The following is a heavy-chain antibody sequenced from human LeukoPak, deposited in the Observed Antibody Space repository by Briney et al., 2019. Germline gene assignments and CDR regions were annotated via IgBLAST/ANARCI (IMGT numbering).Heavy chain of an antibody. D-gene: IGHD6-6*01. V-gene: IGHV4-30-2*01. J-gene: IGHJ3*02. CDR2: IYHSGST. CDR3: ARTFIAARRANAFDI. CDR1: GVSISGGGYS. Sequence: SETLSLTCAVSGVSISGGGYSWSWIRQPPGKGLEWIGYIYHSGSTYYNPSLKSRVTISVDRSKNQFSLKLSSVTAADTAVYYCARTFIAARRANAFDIWGQGTMVTVSS.